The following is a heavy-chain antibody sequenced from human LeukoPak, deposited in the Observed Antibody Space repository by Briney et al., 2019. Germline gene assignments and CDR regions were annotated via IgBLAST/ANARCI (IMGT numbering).Heavy chain of an antibody. CDR2: IYYGGST. Sequence: SETLSLTCTVSGDSISSYYWSWIRQPPGKGLEWIGYIYYGGSTKYNPSLKSRVTISVDTSKNQFSLKLSSVTAADTAVYYCAREVAGIQLFDYWGQGTLVTVSS. CDR1: GDSISSYY. V-gene: IGHV4-59*01. J-gene: IGHJ4*02. CDR3: AREVAGIQLFDY. D-gene: IGHD5-18*01.